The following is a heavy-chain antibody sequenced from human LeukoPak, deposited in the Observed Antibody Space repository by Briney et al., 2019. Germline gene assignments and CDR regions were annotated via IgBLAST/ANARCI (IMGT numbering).Heavy chain of an antibody. CDR3: ARDIGNSGFNLDY. D-gene: IGHD5-12*01. J-gene: IGHJ4*02. CDR1: GFTFNTHG. Sequence: GRSLRLSCVVSGFTFNTHGFHGVRQAPGKGLEWVSVIWHDGGRKEYADSVRGRFTISRDNSNLYLQMNSLRAEDTAIYDCARDIGNSGFNLDYWGQGTPVTVSS. CDR2: IWHDGGRK. V-gene: IGHV3-33*01.